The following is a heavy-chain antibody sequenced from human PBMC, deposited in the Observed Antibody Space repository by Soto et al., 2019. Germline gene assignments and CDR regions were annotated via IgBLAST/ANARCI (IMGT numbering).Heavy chain of an antibody. CDR1: GYTFTGYY. D-gene: IGHD6-19*01. CDR3: ARRPMAVTWFDP. CDR2: INPNSGGT. Sequence: ASVKVSCKASGYTFTGYYMHWVRQAPGQGLEWMGWINPNSGGTNYAQKFQGRVTMTRDTSISTAYMELSRLRSDDTAVYYCARRPMAVTWFDPWGQGTMVTVSS. V-gene: IGHV1-2*02. J-gene: IGHJ5*02.